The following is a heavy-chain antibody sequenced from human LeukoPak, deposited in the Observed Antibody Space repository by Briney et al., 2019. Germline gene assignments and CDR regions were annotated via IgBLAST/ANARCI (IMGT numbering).Heavy chain of an antibody. CDR2: IYYRGST. CDR3: ARLSGYSSGHYYSDY. CDR1: GGSISSDY. J-gene: IGHJ4*02. D-gene: IGHD3-22*01. V-gene: IGHV4-59*01. Sequence: SDTLSLTCTVSGGSISSDYWGWIRQPQGKGLEWIGYIYYRGSTNYNPSLKSRVTISVDTSKNQFSLKLSSVTAADTAVYYCARLSGYSSGHYYSDYWGQGTLVTVSS.